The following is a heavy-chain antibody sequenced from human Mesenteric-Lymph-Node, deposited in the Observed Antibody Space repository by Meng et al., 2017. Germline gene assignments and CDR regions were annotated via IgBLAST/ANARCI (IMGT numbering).Heavy chain of an antibody. CDR2: TSHSGST. CDR1: GGSISSSDW. Sequence: QVQLQGPGPGLVKPSETLSLTCAVSGGSISSSDWWSWVRQPPGKGLEWIGETSHSGSTNYSPSLKSRVTISLDKSKNQLSLKLNSVTAADTAVYYCASSDYYRSDYWGQGTLVTVSS. D-gene: IGHD3-22*01. J-gene: IGHJ4*02. CDR3: ASSDYYRSDY. V-gene: IGHV4-4*02.